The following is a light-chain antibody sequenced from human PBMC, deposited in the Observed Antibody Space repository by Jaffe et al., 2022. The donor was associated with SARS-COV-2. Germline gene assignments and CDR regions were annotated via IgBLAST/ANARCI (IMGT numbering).Light chain of an antibody. Sequence: QSALTQPPSASGSPGQSVTISCTGTSSDVGGYKYVSWYQQHPGKAPKLITYEVSKRPSGVPDRFSGSKSGNTASLTVSGLQAEDEADYYCSSYAGSKNLVFGGGTKLTVL. V-gene: IGLV2-8*01. CDR3: SSYAGSKNLV. J-gene: IGLJ2*01. CDR2: EVS. CDR1: SSDVGGYKY.